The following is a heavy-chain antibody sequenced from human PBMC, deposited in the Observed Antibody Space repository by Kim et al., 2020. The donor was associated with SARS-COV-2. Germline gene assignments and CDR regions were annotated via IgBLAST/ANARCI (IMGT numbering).Heavy chain of an antibody. CDR1: GYTLTELS. V-gene: IGHV1-24*01. D-gene: IGHD2-2*01. J-gene: IGHJ6*03. CDR3: ATVNPPAAPSLYYYYYYMDV. CDR2: FDPEDGET. Sequence: ASVKVSCKVSGYTLTELSMHWVRQAPGKGLEWMGGFDPEDGETIYAQKFQGRVTMTEDTSTDTAYMELSSLRSEDTAVYYCATVNPPAAPSLYYYYYYMDVWGKGTTVTVSS.